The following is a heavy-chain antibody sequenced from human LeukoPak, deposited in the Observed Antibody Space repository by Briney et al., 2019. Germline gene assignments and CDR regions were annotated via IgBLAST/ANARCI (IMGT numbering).Heavy chain of an antibody. CDR2: IKKDGDDK. CDR3: ARVPGTSNYYGSGSPDY. V-gene: IGHV3-7*04. Sequence: GGSLRLSCAASGFPFSSYWMSWVRQAPGKGLEWVANIKKDGDDKHYVDSVKSRFTVSRDNAKTSLYLQMNNLRAEDTAVYYCARVPGTSNYYGSGSPDYWGQGTLVTVSS. J-gene: IGHJ4*02. CDR1: GFPFSSYW. D-gene: IGHD3-10*01.